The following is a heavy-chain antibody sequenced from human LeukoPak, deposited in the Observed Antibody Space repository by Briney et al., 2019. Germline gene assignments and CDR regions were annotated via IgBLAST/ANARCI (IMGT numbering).Heavy chain of an antibody. D-gene: IGHD3-9*01. CDR2: IYYSGST. CDR3: ARGFDDILTGSSTFDP. J-gene: IGHJ5*02. CDR1: GGSISSYY. Sequence: SETLSLTCTVSGGSISSYYWSWIRQPPGKGLEGIGYIYYSGSTNYNPSLKSRVTISVDTSKNQFSLKLSSVTAAATAVYYCARGFDDILTGSSTFDPWGQGTLVTVSS. V-gene: IGHV4-59*01.